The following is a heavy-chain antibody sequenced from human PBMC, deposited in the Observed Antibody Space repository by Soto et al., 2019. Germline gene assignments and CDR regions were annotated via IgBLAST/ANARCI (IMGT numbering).Heavy chain of an antibody. D-gene: IGHD6-13*01. CDR2: MNPNSGNT. Sequence: ASVKVSCKASGYTYTSYDINWVRQATGQGLEWMGWMNPNSGNTRYAQKFQGRVTMTRTTSISTAYMELSSLRSEDTAVYHCARGWSRSESDPWGQGSLVTVSS. V-gene: IGHV1-8*01. CDR1: GYTYTSYD. CDR3: ARGWSRSESDP. J-gene: IGHJ5*02.